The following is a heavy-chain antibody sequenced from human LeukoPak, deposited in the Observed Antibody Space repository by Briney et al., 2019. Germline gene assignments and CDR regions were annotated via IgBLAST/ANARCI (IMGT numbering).Heavy chain of an antibody. J-gene: IGHJ4*02. CDR2: INHSGST. CDR3: ARGTSGYYRYFDY. V-gene: IGHV4-34*01. Sequence: SETLSLTCAVYGGSFSGYCWSWIRQPPGKGLEWIGEINHSGSTNYNPSLKSRVTISVDTSKNQFSLKLSSVTAADTAVYYCARGTSGYYRYFDYWGQGTLVTVSS. D-gene: IGHD3-3*01. CDR1: GGSFSGYC.